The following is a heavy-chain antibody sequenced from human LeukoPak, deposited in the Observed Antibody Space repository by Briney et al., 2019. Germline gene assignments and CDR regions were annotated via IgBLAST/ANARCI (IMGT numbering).Heavy chain of an antibody. V-gene: IGHV1-8*01. CDR1: GYTFTSYD. CDR2: MNPNSGNT. J-gene: IGHJ3*02. D-gene: IGHD5-24*01. Sequence: GASVKVSCKASGYTFTSYDINWVRQATGQGLEWMGWMNPNSGNTGYAQKFQGRVTMTRDTSTSTVYMELSSLRSEDTAVYYCARGVEMATTIGGAFDIWGQGTMVTVSS. CDR3: ARGVEMATTIGGAFDI.